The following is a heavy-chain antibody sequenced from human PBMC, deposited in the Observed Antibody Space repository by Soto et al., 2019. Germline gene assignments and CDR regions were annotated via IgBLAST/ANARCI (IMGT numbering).Heavy chain of an antibody. D-gene: IGHD1-26*01. V-gene: IGHV4-39*01. CDR2: IYYSGST. CDR3: ARHAPGVGVGATTTVIDY. Sequence: SETLSLTCTVSGGSISSSSYYWGWIRQPPGKGLEWIGSIYYSGSTYYNQSLKSRVTISVDTSKNQFSLKLSSVTAADTAVYYCARHAPGVGVGATTTVIDYWGQGTLVTVSS. CDR1: GGSISSSSYY. J-gene: IGHJ4*02.